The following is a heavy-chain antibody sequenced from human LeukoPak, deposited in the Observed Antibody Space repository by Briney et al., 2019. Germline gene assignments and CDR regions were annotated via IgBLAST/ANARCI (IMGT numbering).Heavy chain of an antibody. CDR1: GGSISSYY. V-gene: IGHV4-59*01. CDR3: ARVGGRGILTDDY. D-gene: IGHD3-9*01. J-gene: IGHJ4*02. CDR2: IYYSGST. Sequence: PSETLSLTCTVSGGSISSYYRSWIRQPPGKGLEWIGYIYYSGSTNYNPSLKSRVTISVDTSKNQFSLRLRSVTAADTAVYYCARVGGRGILTDDYWGQGTLVTVSS.